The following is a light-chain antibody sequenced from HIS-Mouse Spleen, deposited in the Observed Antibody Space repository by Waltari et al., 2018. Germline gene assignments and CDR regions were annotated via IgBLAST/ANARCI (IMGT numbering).Light chain of an antibody. CDR1: NIGSKS. Sequence: SYVLTQPPSVSVAPGQTARITCGGNNIGSKSVHWYQQKPGQAPGLVVYDDSDRPSGFPGGFSGSNSGNTATLTISRVEAGDEADYYCQVWDSSSDRVFGTGTKVTVL. J-gene: IGLJ1*01. CDR2: DDS. V-gene: IGLV3-21*02. CDR3: QVWDSSSDRV.